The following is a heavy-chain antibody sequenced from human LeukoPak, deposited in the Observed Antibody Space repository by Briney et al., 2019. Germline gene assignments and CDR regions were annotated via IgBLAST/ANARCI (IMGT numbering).Heavy chain of an antibody. D-gene: IGHD3-16*01. CDR1: GFTFSSYS. Sequence: GGSLRLSCAASGFTFSSYSMNWVRQAPGKGLEWVSYISSSSSTIYHADSVKGRFTISRDNAKNSLYLQMNSLRAEDTAVYYCARDVFGEYNRFDPWGQGTLVTVSS. CDR2: ISSSSSTI. CDR3: ARDVFGEYNRFDP. V-gene: IGHV3-48*01. J-gene: IGHJ5*02.